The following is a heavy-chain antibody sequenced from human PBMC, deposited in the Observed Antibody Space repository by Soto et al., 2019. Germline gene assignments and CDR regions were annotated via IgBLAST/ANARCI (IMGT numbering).Heavy chain of an antibody. CDR2: IIPIFGTA. CDR3: ARAAGYDILTGYPYWYVDV. Sequence: QVQLVQSGAEVKKPGSSVKVSCKASGGTFSSYAISWVRQAPGQGLEWMGGIIPIFGTANYAQKFQGRVAITADESTSTAYMELSSLRSEDTAVYYCARAAGYDILTGYPYWYVDVWGRGTLVTVSS. J-gene: IGHJ2*01. CDR1: GGTFSSYA. D-gene: IGHD3-9*01. V-gene: IGHV1-69*12.